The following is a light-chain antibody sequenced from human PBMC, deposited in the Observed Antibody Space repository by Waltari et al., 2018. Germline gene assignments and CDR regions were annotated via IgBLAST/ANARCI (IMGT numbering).Light chain of an antibody. Sequence: EIALTQFPATLSLSPVERATLSCRASQSVDSYLLWYQQRRGQTPRLVMYAASRRATGIPARFSGSGSGTVFTLTISSLEPDDFAVYYCHQRSNWPITFGQGTRLEI. CDR3: HQRSNWPIT. V-gene: IGKV3-11*01. CDR2: AAS. CDR1: QSVDSY. J-gene: IGKJ5*01.